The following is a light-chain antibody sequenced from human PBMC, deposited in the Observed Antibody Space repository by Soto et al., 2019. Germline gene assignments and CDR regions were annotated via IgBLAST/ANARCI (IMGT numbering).Light chain of an antibody. Sequence: EIVLTQSPATLSLSPGERATLSCRASQSVSSYLAWYQQKPGQAPRLLIYDASNRATDIPARFSGSGSGTDFTLTISSLEPEDFAVYYCQQHSNWPPLTFGGGTNVEIK. CDR1: QSVSSY. CDR3: QQHSNWPPLT. V-gene: IGKV3-11*01. CDR2: DAS. J-gene: IGKJ4*01.